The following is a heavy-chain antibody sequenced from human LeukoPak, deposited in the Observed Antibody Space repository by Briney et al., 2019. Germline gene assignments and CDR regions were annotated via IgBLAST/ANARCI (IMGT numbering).Heavy chain of an antibody. CDR2: IYPGDSDT. CDR1: GYSFTSYW. V-gene: IGHV5-51*01. D-gene: IGHD2-8*01. CDR3: ARLKGYCTNGVCWRGYSGYDDGSNWFDP. J-gene: IGHJ5*02. Sequence: GESLKISCKGSGYSFTSYWIGWVRQMPGKGLEWMGIIYPGDSDTRYSPSFQGQVTISADKSISTAYLQWSSLKASDTAMYYCARLKGYCTNGVCWRGYSGYDDGSNWFDPWGQGTLVTVSS.